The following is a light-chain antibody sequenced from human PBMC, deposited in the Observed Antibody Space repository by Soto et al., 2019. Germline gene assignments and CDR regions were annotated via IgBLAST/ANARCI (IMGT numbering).Light chain of an antibody. V-gene: IGKV3-11*01. Sequence: EIVLTQSPATLSLSPGERGTLSCRASQSVSTYLAWYQQKPGQAPRLLIYDASNRATGIPARFSGSGSGTYFTLTISYIEPEDFVFYYCQQHSDWVTFGGGTKVEI. CDR2: DAS. CDR3: QQHSDWVT. J-gene: IGKJ4*02. CDR1: QSVSTY.